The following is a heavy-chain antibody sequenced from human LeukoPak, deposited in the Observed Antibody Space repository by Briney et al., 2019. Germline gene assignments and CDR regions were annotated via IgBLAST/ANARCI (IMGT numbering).Heavy chain of an antibody. CDR1: GGSISSSSYY. CDR3: ARQGLLTQNYYYYYMDV. Sequence: SETLSLTCAVYGGSISSSSYYWGWIRQPPGKGLEWIGSIYYSGSTYYNPSLKSRVTISVDTSKNQFSLKLSSVTAADTAVYYCARQGLLTQNYYYYYMDVWGKGTTVTISS. J-gene: IGHJ6*03. V-gene: IGHV4-39*01. D-gene: IGHD3-22*01. CDR2: IYYSGST.